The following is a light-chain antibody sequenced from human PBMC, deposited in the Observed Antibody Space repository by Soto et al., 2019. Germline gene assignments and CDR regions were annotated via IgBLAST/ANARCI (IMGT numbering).Light chain of an antibody. CDR1: QGIRSL. V-gene: IGKV1D-12*01. CDR3: QQVNSSPQT. CDR2: AAS. Sequence: DIQRTQSPSSVSASVGDRVTITCRASQGIRSLLAWYQQTQGKAPKVXIYAASSLQSGLPSMSSRTGSGPDFTLTIHSLQPEDFATYYCQQVNSSPQTFGQGTKVDI. J-gene: IGKJ1*01.